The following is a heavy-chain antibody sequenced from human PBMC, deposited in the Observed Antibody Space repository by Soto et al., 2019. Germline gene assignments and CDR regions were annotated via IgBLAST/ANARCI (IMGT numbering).Heavy chain of an antibody. V-gene: IGHV3-23*01. J-gene: IGHJ6*02. D-gene: IGHD4-17*01. Sequence: PGGSLRLSCAASGFTFSSYAMSWVRQAPGKGLEWVSAISGSGGSTYYADSVKGRFTISRDNSKNTLYLQMNSLRAEDTAVYYCAKGLRVIYYYYGMDVWGQGTTVTVSS. CDR2: ISGSGGST. CDR1: GFTFSSYA. CDR3: AKGLRVIYYYYGMDV.